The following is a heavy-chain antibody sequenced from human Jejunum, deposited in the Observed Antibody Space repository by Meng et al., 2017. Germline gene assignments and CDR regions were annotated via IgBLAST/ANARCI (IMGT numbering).Heavy chain of an antibody. Sequence: EVQLVESGVGLVQPGGSLRLSCTASGFTFSSYWMNWVRQAPGKGLVWVSRISSDGSSTDYADSVEGRFTISRDNARNTLYLQMNSLTAEDTAVYYCARGPRPVAGPHYFDNWGQGSLVTVSS. J-gene: IGHJ4*02. CDR3: ARGPRPVAGPHYFDN. V-gene: IGHV3-74*01. D-gene: IGHD6-19*01. CDR2: ISSDGSST. CDR1: GFTFSSYW.